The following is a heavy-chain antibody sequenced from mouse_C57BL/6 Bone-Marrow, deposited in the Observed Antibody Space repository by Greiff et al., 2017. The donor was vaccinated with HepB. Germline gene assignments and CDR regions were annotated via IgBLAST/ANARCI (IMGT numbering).Heavy chain of an antibody. Sequence: EVHLVESGGDLVKPGGSLKLSCAASGFTFSSYGMSWVRQTPDKRLEWVATISSGGSYTYYPDSVKGRFTISRDNAKNTLYLQMSSLKSEDTAMYYCARHYGNSFAYWGQGTLVTVSA. CDR1: GFTFSSYG. CDR3: ARHYGNSFAY. CDR2: ISSGGSYT. J-gene: IGHJ3*01. D-gene: IGHD2-1*01. V-gene: IGHV5-6*01.